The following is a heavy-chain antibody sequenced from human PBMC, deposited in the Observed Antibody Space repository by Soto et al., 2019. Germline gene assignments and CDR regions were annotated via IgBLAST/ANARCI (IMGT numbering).Heavy chain of an antibody. Sequence: QVQLVESGGGVVQPGRSLRLSCAASGFTFSSYGMHWVRQAPGKGLEWVAVIWYDGSNKYYADSVKGRFTISRDNSKNTLYLQMNSLRDEDTAVYYCARGGPGSGWYGGDYWGQGTMVTVSS. J-gene: IGHJ4*02. V-gene: IGHV3-33*01. CDR2: IWYDGSNK. D-gene: IGHD6-19*01. CDR3: ARGGPGSGWYGGDY. CDR1: GFTFSSYG.